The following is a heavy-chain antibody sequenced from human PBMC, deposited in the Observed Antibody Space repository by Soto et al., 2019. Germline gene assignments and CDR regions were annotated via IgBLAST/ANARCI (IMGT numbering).Heavy chain of an antibody. CDR3: ARERHRSGSYFGLGPKNWFDP. CDR1: GGSISPYY. CDR2: IYYSGST. V-gene: IGHV4-59*01. Sequence: SETLSLTCIVSGGSISPYYWSWIRQPPGKGLEWIGYIYYSGSTNYNPSLKSRVTISVDTSKNQFSLRLSSVTAADTAVYYCARERHRSGSYFGLGPKNWFDPWGQGTLVTVSS. J-gene: IGHJ5*02. D-gene: IGHD1-26*01.